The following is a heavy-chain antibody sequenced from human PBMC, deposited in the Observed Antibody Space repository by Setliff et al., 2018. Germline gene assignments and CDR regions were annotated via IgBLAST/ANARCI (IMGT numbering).Heavy chain of an antibody. D-gene: IGHD4-17*01. CDR1: GGTFRSYG. Sequence: SVKVSCKASGGTFRSYGISWVRQAPGQGLEWMGGIIPSFGSTNYAQKFQDGVTIITDESTSTAYMELSSLRSEDSAVYYCARGAHYGDYIDDYWGQGTLVTVSS. CDR3: ARGAHYGDYIDDY. V-gene: IGHV1-69*05. J-gene: IGHJ4*02. CDR2: IIPSFGST.